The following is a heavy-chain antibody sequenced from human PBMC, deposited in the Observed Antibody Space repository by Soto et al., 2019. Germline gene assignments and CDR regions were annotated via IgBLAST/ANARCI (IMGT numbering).Heavy chain of an antibody. CDR2: IDSDGSST. J-gene: IGHJ5*02. CDR3: VRDVQS. V-gene: IGHV3-74*01. D-gene: IGHD3-10*02. CDR1: GFTFSSYW. Sequence: EAQLVESGGGLVQSGGSLRLSCVASGFTFSSYWMHWVRQAPGKGLVWVSRIDSDGSSTTYADSVKGRFTISRDNAKNTMYLQMNSLRADDTAVYYCVRDVQSWGQGTLVTVSS.